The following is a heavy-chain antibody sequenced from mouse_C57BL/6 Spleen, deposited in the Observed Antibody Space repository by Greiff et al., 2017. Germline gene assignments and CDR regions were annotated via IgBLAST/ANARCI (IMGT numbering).Heavy chain of an antibody. Sequence: VQLQQSGAELVKPGASVKISCKASGYAFSSYWMNWVKQRPGKGLEWIGQIYPGDGDTNYNGKFKGKATLTADKSSSTAYMPLNSLTSEDSAVYFCAKGSSGYYYAMDYWGQGTSVTVSS. CDR3: AKGSSGYYYAMDY. CDR1: GYAFSSYW. V-gene: IGHV1-80*01. CDR2: IYPGDGDT. J-gene: IGHJ4*01. D-gene: IGHD3-2*02.